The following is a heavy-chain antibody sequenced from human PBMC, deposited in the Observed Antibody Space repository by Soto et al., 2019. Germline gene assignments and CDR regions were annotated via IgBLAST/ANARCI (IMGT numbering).Heavy chain of an antibody. D-gene: IGHD2-8*01. CDR3: VSQRNSVLTQDYFDY. CDR2: VYYRGRI. CDR1: GGSVSNSNYY. Sequence: PSETLSLTCTVSGGSVSNSNYYWGWIRQSPGKGLEWIGSVYYRGRIYSKSSVKSRVTISVDTSKNQFSLNLNSVTASDTAVYYCVSQRNSVLTQDYFDYWGPGALVTVYS. V-gene: IGHV4-39*01. J-gene: IGHJ4*02.